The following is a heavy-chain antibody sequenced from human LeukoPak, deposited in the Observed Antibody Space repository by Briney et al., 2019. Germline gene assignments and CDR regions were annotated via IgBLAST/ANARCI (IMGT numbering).Heavy chain of an antibody. V-gene: IGHV3-11*01. CDR3: ARDNTVMVTDY. J-gene: IGHJ4*02. Sequence: GGSLRLSCVASGFAFSDYYMSWIRQAPGKGLEWLSYISTRGSTIYYADSVKGRFTISRDNAKNSLYLQMNSLRAEDTAVYYCARDNTVMVTDYWGQGTLVTVSS. CDR2: ISTRGSTI. CDR1: GFAFSDYY. D-gene: IGHD5-18*01.